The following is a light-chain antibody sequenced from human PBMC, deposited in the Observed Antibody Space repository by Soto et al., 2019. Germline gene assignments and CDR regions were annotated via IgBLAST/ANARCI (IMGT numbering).Light chain of an antibody. V-gene: IGLV2-14*01. CDR2: EVS. J-gene: IGLJ1*01. CDR3: SSYTSRSTGV. Sequence: QSVLTQPASVSGSPGQSITISCTGTSSDVGGYNYVSWYQQHPGKAPKLMIYEVSNRPSGVSNRFSGSKSGNTASLTISGLQAEDEANYYCSSYTSRSTGVFGTRTNVTV. CDR1: SSDVGGYNY.